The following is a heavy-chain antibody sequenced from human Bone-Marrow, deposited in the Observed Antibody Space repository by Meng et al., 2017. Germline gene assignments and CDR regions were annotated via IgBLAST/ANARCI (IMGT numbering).Heavy chain of an antibody. Sequence: GESLKISCAASGFTFSSYGMHWVRQAPGKGLEWVAVIWYDESNKYYADSVKGRFTISRDNSKNTLYLQMNSLRAEDTAVYYCARVGGVTMGAFDIWGQGTMVTVSS. V-gene: IGHV3-33*01. J-gene: IGHJ3*02. CDR3: ARVGGVTMGAFDI. CDR2: IWYDESNK. D-gene: IGHD3-10*01. CDR1: GFTFSSYG.